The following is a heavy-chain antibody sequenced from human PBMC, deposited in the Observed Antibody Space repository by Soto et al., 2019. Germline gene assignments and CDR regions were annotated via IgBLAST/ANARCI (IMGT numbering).Heavy chain of an antibody. D-gene: IGHD3-9*01. CDR3: AKFLTGYHNVVY. J-gene: IGHJ4*02. V-gene: IGHV3-23*01. CDR1: GFIFGDYA. Sequence: GGSLRLSCGASGFIFGDYAMSCVRQAPGEGLEWVSAISASGASTYHADSVKGRFTISRDNFKNTLYLQMNTLRAEDTAVYYCAKFLTGYHNVVYWGQGTPVTVSS. CDR2: ISASGAST.